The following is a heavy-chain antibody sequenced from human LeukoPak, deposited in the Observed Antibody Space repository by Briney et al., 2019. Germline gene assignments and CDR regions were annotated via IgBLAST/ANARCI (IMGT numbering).Heavy chain of an antibody. J-gene: IGHJ4*02. D-gene: IGHD5-12*01. V-gene: IGHV4-39*01. CDR1: GGSIRSTTYY. CDR2: IYYTGST. CDR3: ARSGYASPWFPDY. Sequence: SETLSLSCTVSGGSIRSTTYYWGWIRQPLGKGLEWIGTIYYTGSTYDNPSLKSRVTISVDTSKNQFSLRLNSVTAADTAVYYCARSGYASPWFPDYWGQGTLVTVSS.